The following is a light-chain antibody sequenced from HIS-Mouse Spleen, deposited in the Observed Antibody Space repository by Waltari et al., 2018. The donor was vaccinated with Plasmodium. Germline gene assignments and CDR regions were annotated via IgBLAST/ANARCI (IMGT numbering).Light chain of an antibody. CDR3: CSYAGSSTLV. CDR1: SSHLRRDNL. J-gene: IGLJ2*01. CDR2: VGS. Sequence: QSALTQPASVSGSPGQSITISCPGTSSHLRRDNLVSWYQQHPGKAPKLMIYVGSKRPSGVSNRFSGSKSGNTASLTISGLQAEDEADYYCCSYAGSSTLVFGGGTKLTVL. V-gene: IGLV2-23*01.